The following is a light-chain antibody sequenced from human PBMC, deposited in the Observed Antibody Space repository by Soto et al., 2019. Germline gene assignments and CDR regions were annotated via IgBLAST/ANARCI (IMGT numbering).Light chain of an antibody. V-gene: IGKV1-5*01. CDR1: QSISGW. CDR2: DVS. J-gene: IGKJ2*01. Sequence: DIQMTQSPSTLSASVGDRVTITCRASQSISGWLAWYQQKAGKAPRLLIYDVSSLENGVPSRFSGSGSETEFTLTISTLQPDDFATYYCQQYNSYSLTFGQGTKLDIK. CDR3: QQYNSYSLT.